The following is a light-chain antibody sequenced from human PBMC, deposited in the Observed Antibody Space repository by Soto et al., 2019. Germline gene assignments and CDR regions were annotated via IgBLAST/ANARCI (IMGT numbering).Light chain of an antibody. V-gene: IGKV2-28*01. Sequence: EIEMTQSPLSLPVTPGEPASISCRSSQSLLYRNGNTHLDWYLQKPGQSPQLLMYLGTNRASGVPDRFSGSGTGTDFTLKISRVEADDIGVYYCMQALQSWTFGQGTKVEIK. CDR2: LGT. CDR1: QSLLYRNGNTH. CDR3: MQALQSWT. J-gene: IGKJ1*01.